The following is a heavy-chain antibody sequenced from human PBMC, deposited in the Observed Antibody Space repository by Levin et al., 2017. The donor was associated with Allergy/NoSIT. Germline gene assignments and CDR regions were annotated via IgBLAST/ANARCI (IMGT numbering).Heavy chain of an antibody. CDR2: IYRGGTT. Sequence: GESLKISCATSGFTVSSNYMSWVGQAPGKGREWVSLIYRGGTTYYADSVKGRFTISRDNSNNTLYLQMNSLRAEDTAVYYCARRYYGLGTYYMDVWGKGTTVTVAS. CDR1: GFTVSSNY. J-gene: IGHJ6*03. CDR3: ARRYYGLGTYYMDV. V-gene: IGHV3-66*01. D-gene: IGHD3-10*01.